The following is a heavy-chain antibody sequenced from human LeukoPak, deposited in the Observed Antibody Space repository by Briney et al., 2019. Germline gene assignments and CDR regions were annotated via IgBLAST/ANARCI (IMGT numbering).Heavy chain of an antibody. CDR3: ARTGIAARPTVWFDP. CDR1: GFTFSSYW. D-gene: IGHD6-6*01. CDR2: INSDGSST. V-gene: IGHV3-74*01. J-gene: IGHJ5*02. Sequence: GGSLRLSCAASGFTFSSYWMHWVRQAPGKGLVWVSHINSDGSSTNYADSVKGRFTISRDNAKNTLYLQMNSLRAEDTAVYYCARTGIAARPTVWFDPWAREPWSPSPQ.